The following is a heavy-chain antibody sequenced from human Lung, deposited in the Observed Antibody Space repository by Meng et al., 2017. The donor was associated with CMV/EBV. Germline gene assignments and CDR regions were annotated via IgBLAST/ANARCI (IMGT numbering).Heavy chain of an antibody. CDR1: GFTFSSYA. CDR3: AKRGDSSGTYAMDV. V-gene: IGHV3-30*02. D-gene: IGHD3-22*01. Sequence: GESLKISCAASGFTFSSYAMHWVRQAPGKGLEWVANIRFDGTNKYHADSVKGRFTISRDNSKNTLYLQMNSLRAEDTAVYYCAKRGDSSGTYAMDVWGQGTTVPVSS. J-gene: IGHJ6*02. CDR2: IRFDGTNK.